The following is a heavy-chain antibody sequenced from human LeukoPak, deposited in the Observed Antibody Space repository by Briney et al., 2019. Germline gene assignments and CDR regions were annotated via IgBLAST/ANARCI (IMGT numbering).Heavy chain of an antibody. CDR3: ARSYFGSGTFNGFDY. CDR2: IYHSGTT. Sequence: SETLSLTCAVSGTSISLSNWWTWVRQPPGKGLEWIGEIYHSGTTNYNPSFKSRVTISLDKSRNQFSLNLNSVSAADTAVYYCARSYFGSGTFNGFDYWGQGTLVTVSS. D-gene: IGHD3-10*01. J-gene: IGHJ4*02. CDR1: GTSISLSNW. V-gene: IGHV4-4*02.